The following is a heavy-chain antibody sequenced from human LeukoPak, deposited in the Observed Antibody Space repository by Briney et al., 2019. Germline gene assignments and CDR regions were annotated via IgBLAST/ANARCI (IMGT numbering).Heavy chain of an antibody. Sequence: PGGSLRLSCAASGFTFSTYEMNWVRQAPGKGLEWVSAISGSGGSTYYADSVKGRFTISRDNSKNTLYLQMNSLRAEDTAVYYCAKDLTRCSSTSCYEEYFQHWGQGTLVTVSS. V-gene: IGHV3-23*01. CDR3: AKDLTRCSSTSCYEEYFQH. CDR2: ISGSGGST. J-gene: IGHJ1*01. CDR1: GFTFSTYE. D-gene: IGHD2-2*01.